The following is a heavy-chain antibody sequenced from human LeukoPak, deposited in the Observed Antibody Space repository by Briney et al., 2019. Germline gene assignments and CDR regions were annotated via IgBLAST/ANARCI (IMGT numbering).Heavy chain of an antibody. Sequence: PGGSLRLSCAASGFTFSSYGMHWVRQAPGKGLEWVAFIRYDGSNKYYADSVKGRFTISRDNSKNTLYLQMNSLRAEDTAVYYCAKDLGDIVVVPAAIPYGAFDIWGQGTMVTVSS. CDR3: AKDLGDIVVVPAAIPYGAFDI. D-gene: IGHD2-2*01. CDR1: GFTFSSYG. J-gene: IGHJ3*02. CDR2: IRYDGSNK. V-gene: IGHV3-30*02.